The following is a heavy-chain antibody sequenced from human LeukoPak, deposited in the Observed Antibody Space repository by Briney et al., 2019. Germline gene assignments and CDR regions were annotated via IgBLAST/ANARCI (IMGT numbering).Heavy chain of an antibody. Sequence: ASVKVSCKASGYTFTSYDINWVRQATGPGLEWMGWMNPNSGNTGYAQKFQGRVTMTRNTSISTAYMELSSVRSEDTAVYYCARPYDSSGYYYSDAFDIWGQGTMVTVSS. V-gene: IGHV1-8*01. J-gene: IGHJ3*02. D-gene: IGHD3-22*01. CDR3: ARPYDSSGYYYSDAFDI. CDR2: MNPNSGNT. CDR1: GYTFTSYD.